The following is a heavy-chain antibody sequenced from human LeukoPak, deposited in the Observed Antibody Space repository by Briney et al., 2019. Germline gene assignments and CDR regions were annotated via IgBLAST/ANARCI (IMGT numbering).Heavy chain of an antibody. CDR3: ARALALPYSSSWYVRQTFFDY. CDR2: INPSGGST. J-gene: IGHJ4*02. D-gene: IGHD6-13*01. Sequence: ASVKVSCKASGYTFTSYYMHWVRQAPGQGLEWMGIINPSGGSTSYARKFQGRVTMTRDMSTSTVYMELSSLRSEDTAVYYCARALALPYSSSWYVRQTFFDYWGQGTLVTVSS. CDR1: GYTFTSYY. V-gene: IGHV1-46*01.